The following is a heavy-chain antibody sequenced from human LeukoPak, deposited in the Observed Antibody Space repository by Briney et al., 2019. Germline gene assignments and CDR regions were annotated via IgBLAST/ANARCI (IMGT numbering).Heavy chain of an antibody. CDR1: GYTFTSYY. CDR3: AREASPQGFPY. Sequence: ASVKVSCKASGYTFTSYYMHWVRQAPGQGLEWMGIINPSGGSTSYAQKFQGRVIMIRDASTSTVYMELSSLRSEDTAVYYCAREASPQGFPYWGQGTLVAVSS. CDR2: INPSGGST. J-gene: IGHJ4*02. V-gene: IGHV1-46*01.